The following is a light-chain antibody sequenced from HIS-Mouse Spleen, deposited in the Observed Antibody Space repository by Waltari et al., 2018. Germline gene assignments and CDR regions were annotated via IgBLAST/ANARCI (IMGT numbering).Light chain of an antibody. CDR2: EVS. J-gene: IGLJ2*01. CDR1: SSDVGGYNY. CDR3: SSYAGSNHVV. Sequence: QSALTQPPSASGSPGQSVTISCTGTSSDVGGYNYVSWYQQHPGKAPKLMVYEVSKRPSGVPDLFSGSKSGNTASLTVSGLQAEDEADYYCSSYAGSNHVVFGGGTKLTVL. V-gene: IGLV2-8*01.